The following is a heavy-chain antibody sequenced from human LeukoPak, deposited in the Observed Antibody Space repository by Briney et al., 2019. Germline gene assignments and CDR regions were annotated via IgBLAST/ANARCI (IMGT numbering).Heavy chain of an antibody. V-gene: IGHV1-8*02. Sequence: GASVKVSCKASGYTFTSYGISWVRQATGQGLEWMGWMNPNSGNTGYAQKFQGRVTMTRNTSISTAYMELSRLRSDDTAVYYCARGIQLWLGWFDPWGQGTLVTVSS. CDR1: GYTFTSYG. J-gene: IGHJ5*02. CDR3: ARGIQLWLGWFDP. CDR2: MNPNSGNT. D-gene: IGHD5-18*01.